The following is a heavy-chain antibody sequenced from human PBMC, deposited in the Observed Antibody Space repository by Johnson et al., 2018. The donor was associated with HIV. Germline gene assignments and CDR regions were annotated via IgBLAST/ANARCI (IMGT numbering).Heavy chain of an antibody. V-gene: IGHV3-74*01. D-gene: IGHD6-19*01. CDR3: VRENDLVPVAGTI. J-gene: IGHJ3*02. CDR2: ISSDGSST. CDR1: GFTFSSYW. Sequence: VQLVESGGGVVQPGGSLILSCAASGFTFSSYWMHWVRQAPGKGLVWVSRISSDGSSTYYADSVTGRFTISRDNSRNTLYLQMNSLRVEDTAVYYCVRENDLVPVAGTIWGQGTMVTVSS.